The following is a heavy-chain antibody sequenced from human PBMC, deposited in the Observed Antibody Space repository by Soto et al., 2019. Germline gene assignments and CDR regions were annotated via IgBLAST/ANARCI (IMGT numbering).Heavy chain of an antibody. Sequence: GXSVKVSCKASGYIFTGYYMHLVRHSPGQGLEWMGIINPSGDSTSYAQKFQGRVTMTRDTSTSTVYMELSSLRSEDTAVYYCARSYYDYVWGSYRSAHFDYWGQGTLVTVSS. CDR1: GYIFTGYY. J-gene: IGHJ4*02. CDR2: INPSGDST. D-gene: IGHD3-16*02. V-gene: IGHV1-46*01. CDR3: ARSYYDYVWGSYRSAHFDY.